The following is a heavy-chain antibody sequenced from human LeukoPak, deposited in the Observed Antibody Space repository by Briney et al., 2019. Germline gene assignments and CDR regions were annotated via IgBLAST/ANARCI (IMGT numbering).Heavy chain of an antibody. CDR3: ARDTYYYGSGRAIIDY. J-gene: IGHJ4*02. CDR2: ISSSSSYI. CDR1: GFTFSSYS. D-gene: IGHD3-10*01. Sequence: PGGSLRLSCAASGFTFSSYSMNWVRQAPGKGLEWVSSISSSSSYIYYADSVKGRFTISRDNAKNSLYLQMNSLRAEDTAVYYCARDTYYYGSGRAIIDYWGQGTLVTVSS. V-gene: IGHV3-21*01.